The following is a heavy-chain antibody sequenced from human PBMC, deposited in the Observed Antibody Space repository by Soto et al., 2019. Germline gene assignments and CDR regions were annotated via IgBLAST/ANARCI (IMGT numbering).Heavy chain of an antibody. J-gene: IGHJ4*02. CDR1: GYTFTSFG. V-gene: IGHV1-18*01. D-gene: IGHD2-15*01. CDR2: ISGYNGNT. CDR3: ARHSRSGYCSGGSGYFDY. Sequence: ASVKVSCKASGYTFTSFGISWVRQAPGQGLEWMGWISGYNGNTKYAQKFQGRVTMTTDTSTATAYMELRSLGSDATAVYYCARHSRSGYCSGGSGYFDYWGQGTLVTVSS.